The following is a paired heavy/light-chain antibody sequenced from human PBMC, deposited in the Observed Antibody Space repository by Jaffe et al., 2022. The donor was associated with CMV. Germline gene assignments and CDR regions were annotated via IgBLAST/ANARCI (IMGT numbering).Heavy chain of an antibody. J-gene: IGHJ4*02. D-gene: IGHD3-10*01. CDR3: ARSGGEDNY. CDR1: GYSFTSYW. V-gene: IGHV5-10-1*03. CDR2: IGPSDSRT. Sequence: EVQLVQSGAEVKKPGESLRISCKGSGYSFTSYWISWVRQMPGKGLEWMGRIGPSDSRTTYSPSFQGHVTISADKSISTAYLQWSSLKASDTAMYYCARSGGEDNYWGQGTLVTVSS.
Light chain of an antibody. Sequence: DVQMTQSPSTLSASVGDRVTITCRASQNIRSWLAWYQQKPGKAPKLLISQASNLEGGVPSRFGGSGSGTQFTLTISSLQPDDFATYYCQQYDAFYTFGQGTKLEIK. CDR1: QNIRSW. V-gene: IGKV1-5*03. CDR2: QAS. CDR3: QQYDAFYT. J-gene: IGKJ2*01.